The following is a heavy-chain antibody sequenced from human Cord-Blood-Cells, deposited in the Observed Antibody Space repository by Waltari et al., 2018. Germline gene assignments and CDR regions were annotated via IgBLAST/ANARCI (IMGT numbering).Heavy chain of an antibody. CDR2: RNPNSGGT. V-gene: IGHV1-2*02. J-gene: IGHJ3*02. CDR3: ASPRAAAGHPNAFDI. Sequence: QVQLVQSGAEVKKPGASVKVSCKASGYTFTGYYMHWVRQAPGQGLEWMGWRNPNSGGTNYAKKFQGRVTMTRDTSISTAYMERSRLRSDDTAVYYGASPRAAAGHPNAFDIWGQGTMVTVSS. CDR1: GYTFTGYY. D-gene: IGHD6-13*01.